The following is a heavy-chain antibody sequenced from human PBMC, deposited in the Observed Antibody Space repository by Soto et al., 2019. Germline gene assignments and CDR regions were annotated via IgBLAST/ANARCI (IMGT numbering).Heavy chain of an antibody. D-gene: IGHD3-3*01. J-gene: IGHJ4*02. CDR2: IRAYNGNT. CDR1: GYTFTSYG. V-gene: IGHV1-18*01. CDR3: ATAVVLRFLEWLDY. Sequence: QVQLVQSGAEVKKPGASVKVSCKASGYTFTSYGISWVRQAPGQGREWMGWIRAYNGNTNYAEKLQGRVTMTTATSTSTAYMELSSLRSDDTPVYYCATAVVLRFLEWLDYWGQGTLVTVSS.